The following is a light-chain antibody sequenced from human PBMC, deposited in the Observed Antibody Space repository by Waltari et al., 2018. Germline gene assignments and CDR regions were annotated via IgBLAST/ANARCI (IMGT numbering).Light chain of an antibody. J-gene: IGLJ2*01. CDR2: DVD. CDR3: CSYAGRYTSV. CDR1: SSDVGGYNY. Sequence: QSALTQPASVSGSPGQSITISCTGTSSDVGGYNYVSWYQQHPGKVPKLMIYDVDKRPSGVPDRFSGSKAGTTASLTISGLQTDDEADYYCCSYAGRYTSVFGGGTKVTVL. V-gene: IGLV2-11*01.